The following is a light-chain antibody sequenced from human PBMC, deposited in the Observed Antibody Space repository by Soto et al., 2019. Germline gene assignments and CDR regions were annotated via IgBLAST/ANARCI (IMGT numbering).Light chain of an antibody. V-gene: IGLV2-14*03. CDR1: SSDIGTYNY. Sequence: QSALAQPASVSGSPGQSITISCTGTSSDIGTYNYVSWYQQHAGKVPKLMIYDVSNRPSGVSDRFSGSKSGNTASLTISGLQAEDEADYYCTSYTSSRTVVFGGGTKLNVL. J-gene: IGLJ2*01. CDR3: TSYTSSRTVV. CDR2: DVS.